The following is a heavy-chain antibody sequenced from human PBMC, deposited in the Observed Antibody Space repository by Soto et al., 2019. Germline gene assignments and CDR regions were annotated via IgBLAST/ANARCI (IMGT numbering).Heavy chain of an antibody. CDR3: ATPIVVVTGDAFDI. CDR1: GYKVSTWHNFTSYW. CDR2: IYPGDSDT. V-gene: IGHV5-51*01. D-gene: IGHD3-22*01. J-gene: IGHJ3*02. Sequence: PGESLKISCMGSGYKVSTWHNFTSYWIAWVRQMPGEGLEWMGIIYPGDSDTRYSPSFQGQVTISADKSINSVYLQWSSLKASDTATYYCATPIVVVTGDAFDIWGQGTMVTVSS.